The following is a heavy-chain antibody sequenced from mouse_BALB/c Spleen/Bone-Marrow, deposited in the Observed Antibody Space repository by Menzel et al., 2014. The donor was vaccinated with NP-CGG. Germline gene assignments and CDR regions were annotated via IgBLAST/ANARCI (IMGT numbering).Heavy chain of an antibody. Sequence: KASGYAFSTYWMNWVKQRPGQGLEWIGQIYPGDGDTNYNEKFKGKATLTADKSSSTASIQLSSLTSEDSAVYFCARVGFSFDYWGQGTTLTVSS. CDR1: GYAFSTYW. D-gene: IGHD3-1*01. J-gene: IGHJ2*01. CDR3: ARVGFSFDY. CDR2: IYPGDGDT. V-gene: IGHV1-80*01.